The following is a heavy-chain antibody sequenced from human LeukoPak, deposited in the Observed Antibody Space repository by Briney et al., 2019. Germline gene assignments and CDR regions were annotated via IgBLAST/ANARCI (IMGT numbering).Heavy chain of an antibody. J-gene: IGHJ4*02. CDR3: ARGIAAAQPFDY. CDR1: GFSFSNYG. Sequence: GSLRLSCAASGFSFSNYGMNWVRQAPGKGLEWIGEINHSGSTNYNPSLKSRVTISVDTSKNQFSLKLSSVTAADTAVYYCARGIAAAQPFDYWGQGTLVTVSS. D-gene: IGHD6-13*01. V-gene: IGHV4-34*01. CDR2: INHSGST.